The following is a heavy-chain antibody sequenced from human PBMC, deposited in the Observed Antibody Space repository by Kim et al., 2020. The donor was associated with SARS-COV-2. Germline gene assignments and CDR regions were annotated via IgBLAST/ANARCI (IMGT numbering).Heavy chain of an antibody. CDR3: ASPDQDHQLVPSSFDY. D-gene: IGHD6-13*01. CDR1: GGSISSSSYY. J-gene: IGHJ4*02. CDR2: IYYSGST. Sequence: SETLSLTCTVSGGSISSSSYYWGWIRQPPGKGLEWIGSIYYSGSTYYNPSLKSRVTISVDTSKNQFSLKLSSVTAADTAVYYCASPDQDHQLVPSSFDYWGQGTLVTVSS. V-gene: IGHV4-39*01.